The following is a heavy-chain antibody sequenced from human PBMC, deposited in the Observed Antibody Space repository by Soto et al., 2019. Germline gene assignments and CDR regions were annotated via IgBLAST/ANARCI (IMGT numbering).Heavy chain of an antibody. J-gene: IGHJ5*02. CDR1: GFTFGNSG. Sequence: GSLRLSCVVSGFTFGNSGIHFGRQAPVKWLEWVSVLSYDGSEKDYAASVSGRFTISRDNSKNTIYLQMNSLRTEDTAIYYCAKFPRGNYEPSWGQGTLVTVSS. CDR3: AKFPRGNYEPS. V-gene: IGHV3-30*18. CDR2: LSYDGSEK. D-gene: IGHD3-3*01.